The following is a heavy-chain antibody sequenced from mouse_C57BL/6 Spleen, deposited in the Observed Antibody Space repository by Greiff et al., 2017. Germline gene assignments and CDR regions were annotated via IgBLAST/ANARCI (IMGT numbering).Heavy chain of an antibody. CDR3: TRRNWVDWYFDV. CDR1: GYTFTDYE. Sequence: QVQLQQSGAELVRPGASVTLSCKASGYTFTDYEMHWVKQPPVHGLEWIGAIDPETGGTAYHQQFKGKAILTADKSSSTAYRELRSLTSEDSAVYYGTRRNWVDWYFDVWGTGTTVTVSS. J-gene: IGHJ1*03. D-gene: IGHD4-1*01. CDR2: IDPETGGT. V-gene: IGHV1-15*01.